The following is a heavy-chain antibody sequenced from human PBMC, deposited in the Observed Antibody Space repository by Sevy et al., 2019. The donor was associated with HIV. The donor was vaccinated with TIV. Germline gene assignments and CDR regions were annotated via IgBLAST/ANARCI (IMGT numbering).Heavy chain of an antibody. CDR3: ESPESIQYNYAFDY. V-gene: IGHV4-39*01. CDR2: IYYTGTT. Sequence: SETLSLICSVSAGSISSISYYWGWVLQPPGKGLEGIGSIYYTGTTYYNPSIKSRGTISKDTSKNQLSLKLRSVTAADTAVYHCESPESIQYNYAFDYWGPGTLVTVSS. J-gene: IGHJ4*02. CDR1: AGSISSISYY. D-gene: IGHD5-18*01.